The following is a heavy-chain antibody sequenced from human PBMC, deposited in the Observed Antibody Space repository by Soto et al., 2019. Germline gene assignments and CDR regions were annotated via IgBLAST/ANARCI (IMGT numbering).Heavy chain of an antibody. V-gene: IGHV3-30*18. CDR1: GFTFSSYG. CDR2: ISYDGSNK. D-gene: IGHD5-12*01. J-gene: IGHJ4*02. Sequence: QVQLVESGGGVVPPGRSLRLSCAASGFTFSSYGMHWVRQATGKGLEWVAVISYDGSNKYYADSVKGRFTISRDNSKNAMYLQMNSLRAEDTAVYYWAEVLYSGYDTPFDYWGQGTLVTVSS. CDR3: AEVLYSGYDTPFDY.